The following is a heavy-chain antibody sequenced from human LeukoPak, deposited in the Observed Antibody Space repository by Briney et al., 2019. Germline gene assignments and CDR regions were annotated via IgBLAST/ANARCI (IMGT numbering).Heavy chain of an antibody. CDR3: AKHLSGSRAFDI. D-gene: IGHD1-26*01. J-gene: IGHJ3*02. V-gene: IGHV3-23*01. CDR1: GFTFSSYA. CDR2: ISGSGVGR. Sequence: PGGSLRLSCAASGFTFSSYAMSWVRQAPGKGLEWVSAISGSGVGRDYADSVKGRFTISRDNSKNTLYLHMDSLRAEDTAVYYCAKHLSGSRAFDIWGQGTMVAVSS.